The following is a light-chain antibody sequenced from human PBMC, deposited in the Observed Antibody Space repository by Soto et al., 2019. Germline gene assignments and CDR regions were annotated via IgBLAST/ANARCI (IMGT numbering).Light chain of an antibody. J-gene: IGLJ1*01. Sequence: QSALTQPASVSGSPGQSITISCTGTSSDVGGYNYVSWYQQHPGKAPKLMIYDVSNRPSGVSNRFSGSKSCNTASRTISGXQAEDEADYYCSSYTSSSTFYVFGTETKVTVL. CDR1: SSDVGGYNY. CDR3: SSYTSSSTFYV. V-gene: IGLV2-14*01. CDR2: DVS.